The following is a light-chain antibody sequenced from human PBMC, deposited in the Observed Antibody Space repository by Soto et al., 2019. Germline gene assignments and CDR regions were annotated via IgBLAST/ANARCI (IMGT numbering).Light chain of an antibody. V-gene: IGKV3-15*01. Sequence: EIVLTQSPGTLSLSPGERATLSCRASQSVSSNYLAWYQQKPGQAPRLLIYGASTRATGIPAKFSGGGSGTEFTLTISSLQSEDFAIYYCQQYKNGWTFGQVTKVDIK. J-gene: IGKJ1*01. CDR2: GAS. CDR3: QQYKNGWT. CDR1: QSVSSN.